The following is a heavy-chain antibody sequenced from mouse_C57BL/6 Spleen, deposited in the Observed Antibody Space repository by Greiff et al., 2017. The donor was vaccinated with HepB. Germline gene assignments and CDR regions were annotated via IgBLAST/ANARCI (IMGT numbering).Heavy chain of an antibody. D-gene: IGHD1-1*01. CDR1: GFTFSSYG. Sequence: EVQLVESGGDLVKPGGSLKLSCAASGFTFSSYGMSWVRQTPDKRLEWVATISSGGSYTYYPDSVKGRFTISRDNAKNTLYLQMSSLKSEDTAMYYCARHGYYYGSSYWYFDVWGTGTTVTVSS. CDR3: ARHGYYYGSSYWYFDV. J-gene: IGHJ1*03. V-gene: IGHV5-6*01. CDR2: ISSGGSYT.